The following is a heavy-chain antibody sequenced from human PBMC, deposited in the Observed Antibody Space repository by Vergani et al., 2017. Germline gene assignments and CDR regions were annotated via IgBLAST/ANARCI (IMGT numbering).Heavy chain of an antibody. CDR3: ARCSSTSCYTGYMDV. J-gene: IGHJ6*03. CDR2: ISSSGSTI. D-gene: IGHD2-2*02. V-gene: IGHV3-48*03. CDR1: GFTFSSYE. Sequence: EVQLLESGGGLVQPGGSLKLSCAASGFTFSSYEMNWVRQAPGKGLEWVSYISSSGSTIYYADSVKGRFTISRDNAKNSLYLQMNSLRAEDTAVYYCARCSSTSCYTGYMDVWGKGTTVTVSS.